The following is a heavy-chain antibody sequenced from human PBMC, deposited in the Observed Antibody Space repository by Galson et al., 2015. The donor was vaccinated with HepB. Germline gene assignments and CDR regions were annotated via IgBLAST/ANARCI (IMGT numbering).Heavy chain of an antibody. CDR3: ARLDWSGESCAADY. CDR1: GFTFADTA. D-gene: IGHD3-3*01. V-gene: IGHV3-20*04. J-gene: IGHJ4*02. Sequence: SLRLSCATSGFTFADTAMIWVRQPPGKGLEWVTGINRNGDTAAYAHSVKGRFTISRDNVEKALYLQMSSLRGEDTAFYYCARLDWSGESCAADYLGQGTLVTVSS. CDR2: INRNGDTA.